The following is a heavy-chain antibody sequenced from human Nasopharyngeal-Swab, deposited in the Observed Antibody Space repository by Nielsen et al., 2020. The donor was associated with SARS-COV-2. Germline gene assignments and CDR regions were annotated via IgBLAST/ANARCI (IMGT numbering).Heavy chain of an antibody. D-gene: IGHD6-19*01. CDR1: GGSFSGYY. J-gene: IGHJ4*02. Sequence: GSLRLSCAVYGGSFSGYYWSWIRQPPGKGLEWIGEINHSGSTNYNPSLKSRVTISVDTSKNQFSLKLSSVTAADTAVYYCARGAPSIAVSYWGQGTLVTVSS. CDR3: ARGAPSIAVSY. CDR2: INHSGST. V-gene: IGHV4-34*01.